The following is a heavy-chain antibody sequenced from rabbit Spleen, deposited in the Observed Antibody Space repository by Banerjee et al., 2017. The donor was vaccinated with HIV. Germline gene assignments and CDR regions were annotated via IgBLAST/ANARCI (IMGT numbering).Heavy chain of an antibody. V-gene: IGHV1S45*01. J-gene: IGHJ6*01. CDR3: ARDTGSSFSSYGMDL. Sequence: QEQLVESGGGLVKPEGSLKLSCTASGFSFSNKAVMCWVRQAPGKGLEWIACIYIASGSTYYASWAKGRFTISKTSSTTVTLQVTSLTVADTATYFCARDTGSSFSSYGMDLWGPGTLVTVS. CDR2: IYIASGST. D-gene: IGHD8-1*01. CDR1: GFSFSNKAV.